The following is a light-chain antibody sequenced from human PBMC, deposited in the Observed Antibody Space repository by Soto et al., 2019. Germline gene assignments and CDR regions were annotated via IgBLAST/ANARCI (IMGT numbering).Light chain of an antibody. CDR2: EDN. CDR1: SRGIASNS. Sequence: NCMLTQPHSVSETQGKTVLISCTHSSRGIASNSVQWYQQRPGSAPSTVLYEDNQRPSGVPDRYSGSTDGSSNSASLTISGLQTEDEADNYNQYYDSNTVVFGGGSKVTVL. CDR3: QYYDSNTVV. J-gene: IGLJ2*01. V-gene: IGLV6-57*04.